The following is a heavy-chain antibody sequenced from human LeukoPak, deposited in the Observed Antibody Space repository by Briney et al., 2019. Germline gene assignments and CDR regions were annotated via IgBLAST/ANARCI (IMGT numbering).Heavy chain of an antibody. Sequence: SETLSLTCTVSGGSISSYYWSWIRQPPGKGLEWIGYIYYSGSTNYNPSLKSRVTISVDTSKNQFSLKLSSVTAADTAVYYCARHLAGITIFSPGYYFDYWGQGTLVTVSS. V-gene: IGHV4-59*08. CDR3: ARHLAGITIFSPGYYFDY. CDR2: IYYSGST. CDR1: GGSISSYY. J-gene: IGHJ4*02. D-gene: IGHD3-9*01.